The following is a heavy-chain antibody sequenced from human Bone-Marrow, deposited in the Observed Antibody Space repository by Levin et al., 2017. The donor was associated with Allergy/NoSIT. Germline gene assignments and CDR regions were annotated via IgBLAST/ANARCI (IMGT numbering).Heavy chain of an antibody. CDR1: GYMFTTYA. D-gene: IGHD3-3*01. V-gene: IGHV7-4-1*02. J-gene: IGHJ4*02. CDR3: AGGHDFWSGYYSRPDF. CDR2: INANNGNP. Sequence: ASVKVSCKASGYMFTTYAINWVRQAPGQGLEWMGLINANNGNPTYAQGSTGRFVFSLDTSVSTAYLQIISLKAEDTAVYYCAGGHDFWSGYYSRPDFWGQGTLVTVSS.